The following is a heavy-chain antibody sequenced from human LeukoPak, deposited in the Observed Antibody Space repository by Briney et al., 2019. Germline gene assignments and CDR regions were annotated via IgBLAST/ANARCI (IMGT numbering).Heavy chain of an antibody. CDR1: GFTFSNFR. V-gene: IGHV3-23*01. D-gene: IGHD3-10*01. J-gene: IGHJ4*02. CDR3: ASAGLTYGSGSYFVY. Sequence: GGTLRLSCATSGFTFSNFRMSWVRQVPGKGLEWVSGISNSADVTYYADSVKGRFTISRDYSKNSLYLQMNSLRAEDTALYYCASAGLTYGSGSYFVYWGQGTLVTVSS. CDR2: ISNSADVT.